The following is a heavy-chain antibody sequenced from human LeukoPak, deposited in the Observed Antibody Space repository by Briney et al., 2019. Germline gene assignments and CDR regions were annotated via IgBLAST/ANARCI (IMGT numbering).Heavy chain of an antibody. V-gene: IGHV4-39*07. CDR1: GGSISSSSYY. CDR3: ARLVIYYDSSGYYRPPYYFDY. D-gene: IGHD3-22*01. J-gene: IGHJ4*02. CDR2: IYYSGST. Sequence: SETLSLTCTVSGGSISSSSYYWGWIRQPPGKGLGWIGSIYYSGSTYYNPSLKSRVTISVDTSKNQFSLKLSSVTAADTAVYYCARLVIYYDSSGYYRPPYYFDYWGQGTLVTVSS.